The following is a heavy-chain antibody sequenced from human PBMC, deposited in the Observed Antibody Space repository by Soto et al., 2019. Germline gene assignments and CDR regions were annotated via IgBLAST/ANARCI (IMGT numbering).Heavy chain of an antibody. CDR1: VFSLSGGGHA. CDR3: ASVIGGDSEYYFDY. Sequence: QVHLKDLVPGRGRPSRTLPPTCTVSVFSLSGGGHAWAGTRRPPGRGLEWIGNSSYSGRTYYNPSLKSRVIMSVDTSKNHFSLKLSSVTAADTAMYYCASVIGGDSEYYFDYWGQGTLVTVSS. CDR2: SSYSGRT. J-gene: IGHJ4*02. D-gene: IGHD4-17*01. V-gene: IGHV4-31*03.